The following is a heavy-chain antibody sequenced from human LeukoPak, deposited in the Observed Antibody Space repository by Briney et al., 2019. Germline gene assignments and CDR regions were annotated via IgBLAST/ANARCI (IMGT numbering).Heavy chain of an antibody. V-gene: IGHV4-61*01. Sequence: SETLSLTCTVSGGSISSSSYYWSWIRQPPGKGLEWIGYIYYSGSTNYNPSLKSRVTISVDTSKNQFSLKLSSVTAADTALYYCARENGYRYDYWGQGTLVTVSS. CDR3: ARENGYRYDY. J-gene: IGHJ4*02. CDR2: IYYSGST. CDR1: GGSISSSSYY. D-gene: IGHD5-18*01.